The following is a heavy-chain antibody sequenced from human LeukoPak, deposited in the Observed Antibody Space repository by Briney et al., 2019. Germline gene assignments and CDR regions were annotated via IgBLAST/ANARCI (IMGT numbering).Heavy chain of an antibody. D-gene: IGHD6-19*01. V-gene: IGHV4-59*01. CDR1: VGSMDSYY. Sequence: SETLSLTCTVSVGSMDSYYWSWIRQSPGRGLEWIGCTYYSGSTYYAPSLKSRVTISVDTSKNQFSLKMTSVTAADTAVYYCARSSSYSSGWPSDNWGQGTLVTVSS. CDR2: TYYSGST. J-gene: IGHJ4*02. CDR3: ARSSSYSSGWPSDN.